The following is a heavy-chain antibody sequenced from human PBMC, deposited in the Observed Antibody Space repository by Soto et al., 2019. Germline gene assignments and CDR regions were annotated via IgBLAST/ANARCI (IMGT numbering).Heavy chain of an antibody. D-gene: IGHD1-26*01. CDR1: GFTFSRYA. V-gene: IGHV3-30-3*01. Sequence: GGSLRLSCAASGFTFSRYAMHWVRQAPGKGLEWVAVISYDGSNKYYADSVKGRFTISRDNPKNTLYLQMNSLRAEDTAVYYCARDQEWELLRGPGYWGQGTLVTVSS. CDR2: ISYDGSNK. J-gene: IGHJ4*02. CDR3: ARDQEWELLRGPGY.